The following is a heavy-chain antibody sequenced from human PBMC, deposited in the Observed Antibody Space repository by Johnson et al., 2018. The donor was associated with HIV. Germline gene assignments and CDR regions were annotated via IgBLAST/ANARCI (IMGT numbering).Heavy chain of an antibody. Sequence: QVQLVESGGGLVKPGGSLRLSCAASGFIFSDYYMSWIRQAPGKGLEWVSYISSSGGSIYYADSVKGRFTISRDNAKNSLYLQMNSLIAEDTAVYYCARGAALPAAFDIWGQGTMVTVSS. D-gene: IGHD2-15*01. CDR1: GFIFSDYY. V-gene: IGHV3-11*01. CDR2: ISSSGGSI. J-gene: IGHJ3*02. CDR3: ARGAALPAAFDI.